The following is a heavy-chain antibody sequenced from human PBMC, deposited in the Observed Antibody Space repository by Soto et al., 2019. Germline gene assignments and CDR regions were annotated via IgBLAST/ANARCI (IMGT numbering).Heavy chain of an antibody. CDR3: ARSLAVARFFSLDY. V-gene: IGHV3-30-3*01. D-gene: IGHD6-19*01. CDR2: ISYDGSNK. Sequence: LRLSCAASGSTFSSYAMHWVRQAPGKGLEWVAVISYDGSNKYYADSVKGRFTISRDNSKNTLYLQMNSLRAEDTAVYYRARSLAVARFFSLDYWGQGTLVTVSS. J-gene: IGHJ4*02. CDR1: GSTFSSYA.